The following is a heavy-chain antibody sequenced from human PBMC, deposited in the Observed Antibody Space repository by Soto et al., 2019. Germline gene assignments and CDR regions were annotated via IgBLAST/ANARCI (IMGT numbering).Heavy chain of an antibody. CDR1: RYTFTSYA. V-gene: IGHV1-3*01. Sequence: ASVKVSCKASRYTFTSYAMHWVRQAPGQRLEWMGWINAGNGNTKYSQKFQGRVTITRDTSASTAYMELSSLRSEDTAVYYCAKDYYDSSGYYPPALLFDYWGQGTLVTV. CDR2: INAGNGNT. J-gene: IGHJ4*02. D-gene: IGHD3-22*01. CDR3: AKDYYDSSGYYPPALLFDY.